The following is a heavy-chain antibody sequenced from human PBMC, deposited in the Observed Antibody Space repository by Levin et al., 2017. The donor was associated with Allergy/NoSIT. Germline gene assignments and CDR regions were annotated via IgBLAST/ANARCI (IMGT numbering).Heavy chain of an antibody. CDR1: GFTFGDYA. D-gene: IGHD6-13*01. CDR2: IRSKAYGGTT. Sequence: GGSLRLSCTASGFTFGDYAMSWFRQAPGKGLEWVGFIRSKAYGGTTEYAASVKGRFTISRDDSKSIAYLQMNSLKTEDTAVYYCTRVGLYSSSWVYYYGMDVWGQGTTVTVSS. J-gene: IGHJ6*02. V-gene: IGHV3-49*03. CDR3: TRVGLYSSSWVYYYGMDV.